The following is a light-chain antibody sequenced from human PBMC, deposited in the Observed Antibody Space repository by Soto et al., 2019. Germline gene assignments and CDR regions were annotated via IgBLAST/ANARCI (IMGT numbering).Light chain of an antibody. CDR1: SSNIGTNYD. CDR3: QSYDSSLRASV. J-gene: IGLJ2*01. CDR2: GNT. Sequence: QSALTQPPSVSGAPGQRVTISCTGSSSNIGTNYDVHWYQRLPGAAPKLLIFGNTNRPSGVPDRFSGSKSGTSASLAITGLQAEDEADYYCQSYDSSLRASVFGGGTKLTVL. V-gene: IGLV1-40*01.